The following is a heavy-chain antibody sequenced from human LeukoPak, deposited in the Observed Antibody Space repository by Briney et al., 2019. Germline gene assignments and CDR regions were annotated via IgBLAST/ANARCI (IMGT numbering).Heavy chain of an antibody. CDR1: GYTFAVYH. CDR3: AIWGGPYGSGSYFVDI. J-gene: IGHJ3*02. Sequence: GASVKVSCKASGYTFAVYHMHWVRQAPGQGLEWMGRINPNSGGTNYAQKFQGRVTMTRDTSISTAYMELSRLRSDDTAVYYCAIWGGPYGSGSYFVDIWGQGTMVTVSS. V-gene: IGHV1-2*06. D-gene: IGHD3-10*01. CDR2: INPNSGGT.